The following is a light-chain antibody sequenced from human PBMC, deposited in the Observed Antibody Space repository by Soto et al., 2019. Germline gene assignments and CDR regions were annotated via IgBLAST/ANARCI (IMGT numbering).Light chain of an antibody. J-gene: IGKJ2*01. CDR3: QQLNSDWYA. Sequence: DILLTQCPSFLSASVGDRGTITCWASQGISTYLAWYLQRPGKAPKLLIYGASTLQSGVPSRFSGSGSGTEFTLTISSLQPEDFGTYYCQQLNSDWYAFGQGTKLEIK. CDR2: GAS. V-gene: IGKV1-9*01. CDR1: QGISTY.